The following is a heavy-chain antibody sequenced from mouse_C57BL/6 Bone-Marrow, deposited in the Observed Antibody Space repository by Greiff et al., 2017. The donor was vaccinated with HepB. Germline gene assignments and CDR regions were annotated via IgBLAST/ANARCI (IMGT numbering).Heavy chain of an antibody. V-gene: IGHV2-9-1*01. J-gene: IGHJ1*03. D-gene: IGHD1-1*01. CDR2: IWTGGGT. CDR3: ARKGFTTVVAHWYFDV. CDR1: GFSLTSYA. Sequence: VQLVESGPGLVAPSQSLSITCTVSGFSLTSYAISWVRQPPGKGLEWLGVIWTGGGTNYNSALKSRLSISKDNSKSQVFLKMNSLQTENTARYYCARKGFTTVVAHWYFDVWGTGTTVTVSS.